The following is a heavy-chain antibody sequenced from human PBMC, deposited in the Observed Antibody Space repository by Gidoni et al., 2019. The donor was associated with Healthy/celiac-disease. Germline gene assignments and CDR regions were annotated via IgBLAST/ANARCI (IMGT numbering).Heavy chain of an antibody. CDR1: GFTFSSYA. D-gene: IGHD2-21*01. J-gene: IGHJ4*02. V-gene: IGHV3-30-3*01. CDR3: ARDLSDGYNMYYFDY. Sequence: QVQLVESGGGVVQPGRSLRLSCDASGFTFSSYAMHWVRKAPGKGLAWVAVISYDGSNRYYADSVKGRFTISRDNSKNTLYLQMNSLRAEDTAVYYCARDLSDGYNMYYFDYWGQGTLVTVSS. CDR2: ISYDGSNR.